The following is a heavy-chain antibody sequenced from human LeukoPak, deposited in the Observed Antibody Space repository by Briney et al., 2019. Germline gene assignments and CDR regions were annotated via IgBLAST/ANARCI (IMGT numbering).Heavy chain of an antibody. Sequence: GSLRLSCAASGFTFSSYGMHWVRQVPGKGLDWVTLISSDGSTKYYADSVKGRFTISRDNSKSTLYLQMNSLRAEDTAVYYCSRSRPKFKDFDYWGQGTLVTVSS. CDR1: GFTFSSYG. V-gene: IGHV3-30*03. J-gene: IGHJ4*02. CDR3: SRSRPKFKDFDY. CDR2: ISSDGSTK.